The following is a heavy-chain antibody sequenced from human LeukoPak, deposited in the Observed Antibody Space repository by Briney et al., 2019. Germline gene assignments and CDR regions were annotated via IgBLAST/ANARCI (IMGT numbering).Heavy chain of an antibody. CDR2: IIPIFGTA. J-gene: IGHJ4*02. CDR1: GGTFSSYA. D-gene: IGHD3-3*01. V-gene: IGHV1-69*05. Sequence: SVKVSCKASGGTFSSYAISWVRQAPGQGLERMGGIIPIFGTANYAQKFQGRVTITTDESTSTAYMELSSLRSEDTAVYYCARADRSGAAYYDFWSGYPLDYWGQGTLVTVSS. CDR3: ARADRSGAAYYDFWSGYPLDY.